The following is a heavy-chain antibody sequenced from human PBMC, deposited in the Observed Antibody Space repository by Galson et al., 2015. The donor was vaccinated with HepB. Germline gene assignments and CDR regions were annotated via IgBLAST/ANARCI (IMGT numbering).Heavy chain of an antibody. J-gene: IGHJ6*02. D-gene: IGHD3-3*01. V-gene: IGHV1-3*01. CDR1: GYTFTSYA. CDR3: ARDHKLRFLEWSHRTRLYGMDV. CDR2: INAGNGNT. Sequence: SVKVSCKASGYTFTSYAMHWVRQAPGQRLEWMGWINAGNGNTKYSQKFQGRVTITRDTSASTAYMELSSLRSEDTAVYYCARDHKLRFLEWSHRTRLYGMDVWGQVTTVTVSS.